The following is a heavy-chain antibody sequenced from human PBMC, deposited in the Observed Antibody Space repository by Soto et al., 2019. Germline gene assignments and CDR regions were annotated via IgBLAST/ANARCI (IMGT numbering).Heavy chain of an antibody. V-gene: IGHV3-21*01. J-gene: IGHJ4*02. CDR2: IRSSSSDI. CDR1: VFTFISYS. CDR3: ARDGYSGSYGSWDY. D-gene: IGHD1-26*01. Sequence: GGSLRLSCASSVFTFISYSMNWVRQSPGKRLEWVSPIRSSSSDIHYADSVKGRFTISRDNAKNSLYLQMNSLRAEDTAVYYCARDGYSGSYGSWDYWGQGTLVTVSS.